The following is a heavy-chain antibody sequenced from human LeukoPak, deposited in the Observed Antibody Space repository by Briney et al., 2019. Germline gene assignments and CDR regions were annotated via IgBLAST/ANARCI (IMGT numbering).Heavy chain of an antibody. J-gene: IGHJ4*02. V-gene: IGHV1-2*06. D-gene: IGHD6-13*01. CDR3: ARDQGSLTRSWYTGY. Sequence: ASVKVSCKASGYTFTGYHIHWVRQAPGQGLEWMGRINPYSGDTDFAQKFQGRVTMTRDTSITTAYMDLSSLTPDDTAVYFCARDQGSLTRSWYTGYWGQGAQVTVSS. CDR1: GYTFTGYH. CDR2: INPYSGDT.